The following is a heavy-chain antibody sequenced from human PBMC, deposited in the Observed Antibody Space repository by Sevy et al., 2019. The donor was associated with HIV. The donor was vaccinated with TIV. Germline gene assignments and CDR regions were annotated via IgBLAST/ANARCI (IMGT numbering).Heavy chain of an antibody. V-gene: IGHV1-24*01. Sequence: ASVKVSCKVYGHTLNRLGMHWVRQAPGKGLEWMGSFDPEDGETFQAQKFQGRVTMTDDTSTDTAYMELSSLRSEDKAGYYCGATKGYYENSGSPFEYRGQGTLVTVSS. CDR3: GATKGYYENSGSPFEY. D-gene: IGHD3-22*01. J-gene: IGHJ4*02. CDR1: GHTLNRLG. CDR2: FDPEDGET.